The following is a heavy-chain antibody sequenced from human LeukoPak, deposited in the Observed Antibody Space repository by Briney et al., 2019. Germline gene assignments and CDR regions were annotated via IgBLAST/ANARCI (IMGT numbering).Heavy chain of an antibody. Sequence: GGSLRLSCAASGFTFSSYAMSWVRQAPGKGLEWVSPISGSGGSTYYADSVKGRFAISRDNSKNTLYLQMNSLRAEDTAVYYCAKRYCSGGSCYPNYWGQGTLVTVSS. J-gene: IGHJ4*02. V-gene: IGHV3-23*01. CDR2: ISGSGGST. CDR3: AKRYCSGGSCYPNY. D-gene: IGHD2-15*01. CDR1: GFTFSSYA.